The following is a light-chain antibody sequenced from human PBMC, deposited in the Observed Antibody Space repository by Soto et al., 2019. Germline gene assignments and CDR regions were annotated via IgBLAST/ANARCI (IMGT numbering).Light chain of an antibody. V-gene: IGLV2-14*01. CDR1: SSDVGGYNY. CDR3: SSYTSSSTLEV. Sequence: QSVLTQPASVSGSPGQSITISCTGTSSDVGGYNYVSCYQQHPGKAPKLMIYEVSNRPSGVSNRFSGSKSGNTASLTISGLQAEDEADYYCSSYTSSSTLEVFGGGTKLTVL. CDR2: EVS. J-gene: IGLJ2*01.